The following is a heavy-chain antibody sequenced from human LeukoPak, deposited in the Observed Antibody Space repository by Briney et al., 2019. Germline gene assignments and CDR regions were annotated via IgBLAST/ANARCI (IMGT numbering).Heavy chain of an antibody. J-gene: IGHJ6*03. CDR2: ISSSSTYI. CDR3: AKVADSSGYYYYYYMDV. V-gene: IGHV3-21*04. CDR1: GFTFSSYS. D-gene: IGHD3-22*01. Sequence: GGSLRLSCAVSGFTFSSYSINWVRQAPGKGLEWVSSISSSSTYIYYADSVKGRFTISRDNSKNTLYLQMNSLRAEDTAVYYCAKVADSSGYYYYYYMDVWGKGTTVTVSS.